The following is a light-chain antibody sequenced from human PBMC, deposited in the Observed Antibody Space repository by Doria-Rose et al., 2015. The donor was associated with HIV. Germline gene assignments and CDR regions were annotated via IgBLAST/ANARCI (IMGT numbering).Light chain of an antibody. CDR3: QKYDSAPWT. J-gene: IGKJ1*01. CDR1: QGISNS. V-gene: IGKV1-27*01. CDR2: AAS. Sequence: PSSLSSSVGDSVTITCRASQGISNSLAWYQQKPGKVPKLLICAASTLRSGVPSRFSGSGSGTDFTLAISSLQPEDVATYYCQKYDSAPWTFGQGTKVEI.